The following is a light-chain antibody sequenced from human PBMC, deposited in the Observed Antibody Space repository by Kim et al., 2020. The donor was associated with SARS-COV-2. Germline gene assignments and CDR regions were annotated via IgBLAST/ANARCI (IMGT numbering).Light chain of an antibody. J-gene: IGLJ3*02. CDR3: SVWEGRLWV. V-gene: IGLV1-44*01. CDR1: TSNMGRYY. Sequence: QSVLTQPQSASGTPGQMVSISCSGNTSNMGRYYVSWYQQLPGKAPKLVIFSNNQRPAGVPDRFSGSKSGASASLVISGLQSDDEGDYYCSVWEGRLWVFGGGTKLTVL. CDR2: SNN.